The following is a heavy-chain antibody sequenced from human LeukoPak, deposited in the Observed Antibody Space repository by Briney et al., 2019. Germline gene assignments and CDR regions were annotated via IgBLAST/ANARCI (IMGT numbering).Heavy chain of an antibody. Sequence: GGSLRLSCAASGFTFSYYGMNWVRQAPGKGLEWVSHISSDSRTIQYADSVRGRFTISRDNAKNILFLQMNSLRAEDTAIYYCARAGDGYNPIDYWGQGTLVTVSS. CDR1: GFTFSYYG. J-gene: IGHJ4*02. D-gene: IGHD5-24*01. CDR2: ISSDSRTI. CDR3: ARAGDGYNPIDY. V-gene: IGHV3-48*01.